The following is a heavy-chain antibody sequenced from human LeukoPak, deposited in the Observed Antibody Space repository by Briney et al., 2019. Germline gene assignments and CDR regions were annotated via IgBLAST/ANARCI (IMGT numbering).Heavy chain of an antibody. Sequence: TSQTLSLTCAVSGGSISSGGYSWSWIRQPPGKGLEWIGYIYHSGSTYYNPSLKSRVTISVDRSKNQFSLKPSSVTAADTAVYYCARNRNRSSWYSRPDAFDIWGQGTMVTVSS. D-gene: IGHD6-13*01. V-gene: IGHV4-30-2*01. CDR1: GGSISSGGYS. J-gene: IGHJ3*02. CDR2: IYHSGST. CDR3: ARNRNRSSWYSRPDAFDI.